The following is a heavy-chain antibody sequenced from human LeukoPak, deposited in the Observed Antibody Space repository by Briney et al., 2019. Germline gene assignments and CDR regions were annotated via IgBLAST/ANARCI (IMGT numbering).Heavy chain of an antibody. CDR1: GGSISSYS. D-gene: IGHD2-2*01. J-gene: IGHJ5*02. CDR2: IYTSGST. CDR3: ARGERGCSSTSCYNWFDP. Sequence: SETLSLTCTVSGGSISSYSWSWIRQPAGRGLEWIGRIYTSGSTNYNPSLKSRVTMSIDTSKNQFSLRLSSVTAADTAVYYCARGERGCSSTSCYNWFDPWGQGTLVTVSS. V-gene: IGHV4-4*07.